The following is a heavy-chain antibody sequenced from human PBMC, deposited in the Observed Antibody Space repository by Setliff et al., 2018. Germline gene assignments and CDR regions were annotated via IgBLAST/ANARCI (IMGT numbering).Heavy chain of an antibody. CDR3: ARDRGLEADVVSLINMGEF. V-gene: IGHV1-18*01. J-gene: IGHJ4*02. Sequence: ASVKVSCKTSGYTFTNFGISWVRQAPAQGLEWMGWISGYNGNTNYAQKFQSRVTMTTDTFNNPAYMELRSLRLDDTSVYYCARDRGLEADVVSLINMGEFGGQGTQVTVSS. CDR2: ISGYNGNT. D-gene: IGHD3-16*01. CDR1: GYTFTNFG.